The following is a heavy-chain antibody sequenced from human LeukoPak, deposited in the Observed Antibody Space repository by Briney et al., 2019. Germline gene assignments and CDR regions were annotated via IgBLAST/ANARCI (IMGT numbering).Heavy chain of an antibody. V-gene: IGHV3-7*01. CDR1: GFTFSNYW. J-gene: IGHJ6*03. CDR2: IKQDGSAK. Sequence: GGSLRLSCAASGFTFSNYWMSWVRQAPGKGLEWVANIKQDGSAKYYVDSVKGRFTISRDNAKNSLFLQMNSLRAEDTAVYYCAREASDWNYYYYLDVWGKGTTVTIPS. D-gene: IGHD6-19*01. CDR3: AREASDWNYYYYLDV.